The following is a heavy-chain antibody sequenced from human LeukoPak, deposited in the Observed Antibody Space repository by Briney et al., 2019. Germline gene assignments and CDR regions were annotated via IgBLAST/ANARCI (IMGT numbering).Heavy chain of an antibody. CDR2: INPSSGGT. J-gene: IGHJ4*02. CDR1: GYTFIAYY. CDR3: AGQKDPRPIDY. V-gene: IGHV1-2*02. Sequence: ASVKVSCRASGYTFIAYYMHWVRQAPGQGLEWMGWINPSSGGTNYAQKSRGRVTMTRDTSISTAYMELSELRSDDTAVYYCAGQKDPRPIDYWGQGTLITVSS.